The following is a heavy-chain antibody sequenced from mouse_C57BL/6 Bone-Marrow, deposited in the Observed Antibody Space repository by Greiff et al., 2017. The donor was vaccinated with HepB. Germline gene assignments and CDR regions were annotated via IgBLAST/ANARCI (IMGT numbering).Heavy chain of an antibody. CDR2: ISSGGSYT. J-gene: IGHJ1*03. D-gene: IGHD2-4*01. CDR3: ARRGDYDGYFDV. Sequence: EVQLQESGGDLVKPGGSLKLSCAASGFTFSSYGMSWVRQTPDKRLEWVATISSGGSYTYYPDSVKGRFTISRDNAKNTLYLQMSSLKSEDTAMYYCARRGDYDGYFDVWGTGTTVTVSS. V-gene: IGHV5-6*01. CDR1: GFTFSSYG.